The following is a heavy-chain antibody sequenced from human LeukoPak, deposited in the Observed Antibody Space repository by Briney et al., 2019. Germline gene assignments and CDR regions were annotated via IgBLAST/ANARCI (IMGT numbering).Heavy chain of an antibody. CDR2: INHSGNA. Sequence: SETLSLTCAVYGGSFSGYYWTWIRQPPGKGLEWIGEINHSGNANYNPSLKSRVTISLDMSENHFSLKLTSVTAADTAVYYCARGQGTVTTHWGQGTLVTVSS. CDR3: ARGQGTVTTH. D-gene: IGHD4-17*01. V-gene: IGHV4-34*01. J-gene: IGHJ4*02. CDR1: GGSFSGYY.